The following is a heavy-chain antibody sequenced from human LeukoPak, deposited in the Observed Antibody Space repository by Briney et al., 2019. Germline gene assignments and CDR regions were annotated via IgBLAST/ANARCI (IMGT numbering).Heavy chain of an antibody. J-gene: IGHJ4*02. CDR3: TTDDYYGSGSYYNAQADY. CDR2: ISYDGSNK. CDR1: GFTFSSYA. V-gene: IGHV3-30-3*01. D-gene: IGHD3-10*01. Sequence: GRSLRLSCAASGFTFSSYAMHWVRQAPGKGLEWVAVISYDGSNKYYADSVKGRFTISRDNAKNSLYLQMNSLKTEDTAVYYCTTDDYYGSGSYYNAQADYWGQGTLVTVSS.